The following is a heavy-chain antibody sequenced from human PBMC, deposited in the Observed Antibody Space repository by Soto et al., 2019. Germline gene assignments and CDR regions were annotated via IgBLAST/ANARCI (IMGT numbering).Heavy chain of an antibody. D-gene: IGHD1-1*01. V-gene: IGHV4-39*01. CDR3: ARHKTLEGRYYYYYYMDV. J-gene: IGHJ6*03. CDR2: IYFSGST. Sequence: SETLSLTCTVSGGSVNRSSFFWGWIRQPPGKGLEWIGTIYFSGSTYYNPSLKSRVTISVDTSKNQFSLNLSSVTAADTAVYYCARHKTLEGRYYYYYYMDVWGKGTTVTVSS. CDR1: GGSVNRSSFF.